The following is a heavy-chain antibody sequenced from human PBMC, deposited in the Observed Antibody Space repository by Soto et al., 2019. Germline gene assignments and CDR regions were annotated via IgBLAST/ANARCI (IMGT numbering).Heavy chain of an antibody. D-gene: IGHD6-13*01. CDR2: ITSSGTTV. V-gene: IGHV3-48*02. CDR1: GFTFSSYS. J-gene: IGHJ4*02. Sequence: EVHLVESGGGLVQPGGSLRLSCAASGFTFSSYSLNWVRQAPGKGLEWVSYITSSGTTVYYADSARGRFTISRDNAKNSLYLKMNSLRDDDTAVYYCARGSSNWAYYFDFWGQGTLVTASS. CDR3: ARGSSNWAYYFDF.